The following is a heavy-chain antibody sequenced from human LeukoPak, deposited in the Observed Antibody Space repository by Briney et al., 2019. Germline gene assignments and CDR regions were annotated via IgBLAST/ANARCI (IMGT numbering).Heavy chain of an antibody. D-gene: IGHD2-15*01. V-gene: IGHV4-61*01. Sequence: SETLSLTCTVPGASVSSGRYYWNWIRQPPGKGLEWIGYIYNSGSTNHNPSPKSRVTISVDTSKNQFSLKLSSVTAADTAVYYCAKLLGGTNYYYVLDVWGQGTTVTVSS. CDR3: AKLLGGTNYYYVLDV. CDR2: IYNSGST. J-gene: IGHJ6*02. CDR1: GASVSSGRYY.